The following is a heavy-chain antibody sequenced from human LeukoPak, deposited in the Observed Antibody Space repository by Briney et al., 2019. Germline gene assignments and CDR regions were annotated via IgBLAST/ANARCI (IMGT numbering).Heavy chain of an antibody. V-gene: IGHV3-23*01. Sequence: PGGSLRLSCAASGFTVSSNYMSWVRQAPGKGLEWVSAISGSGGSTYYADSVKGRFTISRDNSKNTLYLQMNSLRAEDTAVYYCAKYPRIAVAGHFDYWGQGTLVTVSS. J-gene: IGHJ4*02. CDR3: AKYPRIAVAGHFDY. CDR2: ISGSGGST. CDR1: GFTVSSNY. D-gene: IGHD6-19*01.